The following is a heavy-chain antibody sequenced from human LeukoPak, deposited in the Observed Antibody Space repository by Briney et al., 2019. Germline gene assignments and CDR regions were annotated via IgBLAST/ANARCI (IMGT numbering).Heavy chain of an antibody. CDR2: IRLYNGNT. V-gene: IGHV1-18*01. J-gene: IGHJ4*02. D-gene: IGHD2-8*02. CDR1: GYMFSNNG. CDR3: ARASAHWSDY. Sequence: ASVKVSCKASGYMFSNNGISWVRQAPGQGLEWMGWIRLYNGNTNYAQKFQGRLTMTTDTSTSTAFMELRSLTSDDTAIYYCARASAHWSDYWGQGTLVTVSS.